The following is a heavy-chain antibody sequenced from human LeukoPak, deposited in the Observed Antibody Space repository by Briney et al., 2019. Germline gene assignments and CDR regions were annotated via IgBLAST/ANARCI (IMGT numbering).Heavy chain of an antibody. CDR3: ASALGYCSGGSCYSGYYYGLDV. CDR2: ISSSSSYI. CDR1: GFTFSSYS. D-gene: IGHD2-15*01. Sequence: PGGSLRLSCAASGFTFSSYSMNWVRQAPGKGLEWVSSISSSSSYIYYADSVKGRFTISRDNAKNSLYLQMNSLRAEDTAVYYCASALGYCSGGSCYSGYYYGLDVWGQGTTVTVSS. J-gene: IGHJ6*02. V-gene: IGHV3-21*01.